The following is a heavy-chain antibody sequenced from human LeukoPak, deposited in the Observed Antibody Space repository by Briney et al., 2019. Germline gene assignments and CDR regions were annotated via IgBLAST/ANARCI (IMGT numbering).Heavy chain of an antibody. Sequence: SETLSLTCAVSGGSISNNNWWSWVRQPPGKGLEWIGEIHHSGSTNYNPSLKSRVTISVDTSKNQFSLKLSSVTAADTAVYYCARDGYYYDSSGYRPLDYWGQGTLVTVSS. D-gene: IGHD3-22*01. CDR2: IHHSGST. V-gene: IGHV4-4*02. J-gene: IGHJ4*02. CDR1: GGSISNNNW. CDR3: ARDGYYYDSSGYRPLDY.